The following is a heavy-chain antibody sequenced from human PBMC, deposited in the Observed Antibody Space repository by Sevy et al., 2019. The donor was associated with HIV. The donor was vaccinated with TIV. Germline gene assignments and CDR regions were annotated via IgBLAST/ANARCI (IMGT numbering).Heavy chain of an antibody. J-gene: IGHJ4*02. CDR1: GFTFDDYA. V-gene: IGHV3-9*01. CDR2: ISWNSGII. Sequence: GGSLRLSCAASGFTFDDYAIHWVRQAPGKGLEWVSGISWNSGIIDYADSVKGRFTISRDNSKNTLHLQMNSLTAEDTAVYYCAREGVPPAIGFDYWGQGTLVTVSS. CDR3: AREGVPPAIGFDY. D-gene: IGHD2-2*01.